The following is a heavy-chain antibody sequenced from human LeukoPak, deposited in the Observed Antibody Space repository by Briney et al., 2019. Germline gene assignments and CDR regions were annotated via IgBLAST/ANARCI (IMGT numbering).Heavy chain of an antibody. Sequence: ASVKVSCKASGYTFTSSDINWVRQAAGRGLEWMGWINPNSGRTGYAQKFQGRVTMTAHTSISTASMELSSLRFDDAAVYYCARGRSGLAAAGTYDYWGQGTLITVSS. V-gene: IGHV1-8*01. CDR2: INPNSGRT. J-gene: IGHJ4*02. D-gene: IGHD6-13*01. CDR1: GYTFTSSD. CDR3: ARGRSGLAAAGTYDY.